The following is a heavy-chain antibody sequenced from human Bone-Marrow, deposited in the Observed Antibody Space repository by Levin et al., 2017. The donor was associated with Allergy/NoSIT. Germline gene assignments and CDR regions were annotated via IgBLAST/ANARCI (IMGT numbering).Heavy chain of an antibody. CDR3: ARDIGAPSGPVIKPHDS. V-gene: IGHV3-7*01. D-gene: IGHD1-14*01. Sequence: PGGSLRLSCRASGFTFSNHWMSWVRQAPGKGLEWVANLRQDGGEEYYVSSVRGRFTISRDNAKNSLYLQMNSLRDEDTAVYYCARDIGAPSGPVIKPHDSWGQGTLVTVSS. CDR1: GFTFSNHW. J-gene: IGHJ4*02. CDR2: LRQDGGEE.